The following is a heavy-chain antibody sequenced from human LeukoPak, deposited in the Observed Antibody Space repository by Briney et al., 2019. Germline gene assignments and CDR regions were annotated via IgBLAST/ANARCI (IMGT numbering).Heavy chain of an antibody. CDR3: ARDEGVGYCTDGVCPDAAVNFDY. CDR2: IYYSGST. J-gene: IGHJ4*02. V-gene: IGHV4-59*01. Sequence: PSETLSLTCTVSGGSISSYYWSWIRQPPGKGLEWIGYIYYSGSTNYNPSLKSRVTILVDTSKNQFSLKLSSVTAADTAVYYCARDEGVGYCTDGVCPDAAVNFDYWGQGTLVTVSS. CDR1: GGSISSYY. D-gene: IGHD2-8*01.